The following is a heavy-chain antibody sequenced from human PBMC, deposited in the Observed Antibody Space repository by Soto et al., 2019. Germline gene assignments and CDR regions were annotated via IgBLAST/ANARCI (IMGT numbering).Heavy chain of an antibody. V-gene: IGHV4-59*01. D-gene: IGHD1-26*01. Sequence: PSETLSLTCTVSGDSISSYYWSWIRQPPGKGLEWIGYIYYSGSTNYNSSLKSRVTISVDTSKNQFSLKLSSVTAADTAVYYCASHSGSYPYYFDYWGQGTLVTVSS. CDR1: GDSISSYY. J-gene: IGHJ4*02. CDR2: IYYSGST. CDR3: ASHSGSYPYYFDY.